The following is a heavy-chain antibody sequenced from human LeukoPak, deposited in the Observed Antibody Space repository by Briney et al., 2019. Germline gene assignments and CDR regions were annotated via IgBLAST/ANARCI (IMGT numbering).Heavy chain of an antibody. V-gene: IGHV1-18*04. CDR2: ISAYNGNT. CDR3: ARGPLHFFGMDV. D-gene: IGHD2/OR15-2a*01. J-gene: IGHJ6*02. Sequence: ASVNLSCNASGYTVSTYTISWGRQAPGQGLEWLGWISAYNGNTYYSQKLQGKVLMTTYTFTTTAYLELKSLTSDDTAVYFCARGPLHFFGMDVWGQGTTVTVS. CDR1: GYTVSTYT.